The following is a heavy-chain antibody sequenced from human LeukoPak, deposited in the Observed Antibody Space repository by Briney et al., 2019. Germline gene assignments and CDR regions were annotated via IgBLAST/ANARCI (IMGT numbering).Heavy chain of an antibody. CDR1: GGSISSGGYY. D-gene: IGHD5-12*01. Sequence: SQTLSLTCTVSGGSISSGGYYWSWIRQHPGKGLEWIGYIYYSGSTYYNPSLKSRVTISVDTSKNQFSLKLSSVTAADTAVYYCAREAACGWYSGYGGGSWFDPWGQGTLVTVSS. CDR3: AREAACGWYSGYGGGSWFDP. J-gene: IGHJ5*02. CDR2: IYYSGST. V-gene: IGHV4-31*03.